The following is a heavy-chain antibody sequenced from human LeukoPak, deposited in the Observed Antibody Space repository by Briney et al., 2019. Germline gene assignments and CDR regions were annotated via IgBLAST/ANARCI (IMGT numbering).Heavy chain of an antibody. Sequence: GGSLRLSCAASGFTFSSSGMHWVRQAPGKGLEWVAVIWNDGSNKYYADSVKGRFTISRDNSKNTLYLQMNSLRAEDTAVYYCASSRVYDYVWGSYPSDYWGQGTLVTVSS. V-gene: IGHV3-33*01. CDR2: IWNDGSNK. J-gene: IGHJ4*02. CDR3: ASSRVYDYVWGSYPSDY. CDR1: GFTFSSSG. D-gene: IGHD3-16*02.